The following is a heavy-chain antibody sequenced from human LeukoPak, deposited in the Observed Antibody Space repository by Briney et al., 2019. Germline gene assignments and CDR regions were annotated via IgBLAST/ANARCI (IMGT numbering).Heavy chain of an antibody. D-gene: IGHD3-22*01. CDR2: THYSGRT. J-gene: IGHJ3*02. CDR1: GGSISSHY. CDR3: ARDKGGSSGYYYVGFIDT. V-gene: IGHV4-59*11. Sequence: PSETLSLTCTVSGGSISSHYWSWIRQPPGRSLEKVGYTHYSGRTNYNPSLKSRVTMSVDTSKSQISLRLTSVTAADTAVYYCARDKGGSSGYYYVGFIDTWGQGTLVTVSS.